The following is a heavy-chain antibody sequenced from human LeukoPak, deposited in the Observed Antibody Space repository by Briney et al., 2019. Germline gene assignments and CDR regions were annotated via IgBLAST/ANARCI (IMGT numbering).Heavy chain of an antibody. J-gene: IGHJ4*02. D-gene: IGHD2-2*01. CDR1: GGSISSSY. CDR3: ARGRTSPDY. Sequence: SETLSLTCTVSGGSISSSYWSWIWQPPGKGLEWIGYIYYSVSTNDNPSLKSRVTMSVDMSKSQFSLKLISVTAADTAVYYCARGRTSPDYWGQGTLVTVSS. CDR2: IYYSVST. V-gene: IGHV4-59*01.